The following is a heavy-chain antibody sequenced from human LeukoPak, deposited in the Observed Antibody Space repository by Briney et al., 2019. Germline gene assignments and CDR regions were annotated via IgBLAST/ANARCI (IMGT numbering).Heavy chain of an antibody. D-gene: IGHD3-9*01. CDR1: GYTFTSYG. CDR2: ISAYNGNT. J-gene: IGHJ3*02. V-gene: IGHV1-18*01. CDR3: ARAPYYDILTGYSLGAFDI. Sequence: ASVKVSCKASGYTFTSYGISWVRQAPGQGLEWMGWISAYNGNTNYAQKLQGRVTMTTDTSTSTAYMELRSLRSDDTAVYCCARAPYYDILTGYSLGAFDIWGQGTMVNVSS.